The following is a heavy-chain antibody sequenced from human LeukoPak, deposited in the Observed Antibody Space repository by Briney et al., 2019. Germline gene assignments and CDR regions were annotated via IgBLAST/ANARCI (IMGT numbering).Heavy chain of an antibody. CDR2: ISAYNGNT. J-gene: IGHJ4*02. Sequence: WASVKVSCKASGYTFTSYGISWVRQAPGQGLEWMGWISAYNGNTNYAQKLQGRVTMTTDTSTSTAYMELRSLRSDDTAVYYCARAMVRGARGPERFDYWGQGTLVTVSS. D-gene: IGHD3-10*01. CDR3: ARAMVRGARGPERFDY. CDR1: GYTFTSYG. V-gene: IGHV1-18*01.